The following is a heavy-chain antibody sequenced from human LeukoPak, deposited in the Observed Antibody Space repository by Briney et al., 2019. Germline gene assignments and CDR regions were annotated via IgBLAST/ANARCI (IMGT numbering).Heavy chain of an antibody. CDR2: IFYSGGT. J-gene: IGHJ6*03. CDR1: GASLSTYY. CDR3: ARVWGVSFNMDV. D-gene: IGHD3-16*01. Sequence: SETLSLTCIVSGASLSTYYGTWIRQAPGKGLEWIGYIFYSGGTNYNSSLKSRVTLSIDTSKNQFSLKLSSVTAADTAVYYCARVWGVSFNMDVWGKGTTVTISS. V-gene: IGHV4-59*12.